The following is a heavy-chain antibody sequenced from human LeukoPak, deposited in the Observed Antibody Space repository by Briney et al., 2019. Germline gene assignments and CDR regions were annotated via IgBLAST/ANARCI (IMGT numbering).Heavy chain of an antibody. CDR2: INHSGST. Sequence: SETLSLTCAVYGGSFSGHYWSWIRQPPGKGLEWIGEINHSGSTNYNPSLKSRVTISVDTSKNQFSLKLSSVTAADTAVYYCARGGVGATTETFDYWGQGTLVTVSS. J-gene: IGHJ4*02. CDR3: ARGGVGATTETFDY. D-gene: IGHD1-26*01. V-gene: IGHV4-34*01. CDR1: GGSFSGHY.